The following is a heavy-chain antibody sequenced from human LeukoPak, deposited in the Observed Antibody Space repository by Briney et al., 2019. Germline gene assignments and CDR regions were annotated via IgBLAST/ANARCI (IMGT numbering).Heavy chain of an antibody. D-gene: IGHD6-6*01. Sequence: GGALRLSCTASGFTFSNFAMNWVRQTPGKGLEWVSVISGSGSTYYADSVRGRFTISRDNAKNSLYLQMNSLRAEDTAVYYCARDRDYSSSSRGYYYYGMDVWGQGITVTVSS. V-gene: IGHV3-23*01. CDR2: ISGSGST. CDR1: GFTFSNFA. CDR3: ARDRDYSSSSRGYYYYGMDV. J-gene: IGHJ6*02.